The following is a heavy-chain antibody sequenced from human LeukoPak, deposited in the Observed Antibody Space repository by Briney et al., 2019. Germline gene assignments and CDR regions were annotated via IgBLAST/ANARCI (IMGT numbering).Heavy chain of an antibody. Sequence: SETLSLTCTVSGGSISSYYWSWIRQPPGKGLEWIGRIYTSGSTNYNPSLKSRVTISVDTSKNQFSLKMNSVTAADTAVYYCAREGSSKFGFGSWGQGTLVTISS. V-gene: IGHV4-4*08. J-gene: IGHJ5*01. D-gene: IGHD6-13*01. CDR2: IYTSGST. CDR3: AREGSSKFGFGS. CDR1: GGSISSYY.